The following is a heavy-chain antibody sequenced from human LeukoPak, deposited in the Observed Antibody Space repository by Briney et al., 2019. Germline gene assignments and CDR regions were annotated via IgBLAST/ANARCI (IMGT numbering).Heavy chain of an antibody. CDR2: ISASGGST. CDR3: AKVEQRFPYFDY. Sequence: GGSLRLSCAASGFTFSSYAMSWVRQAPGKGLEWVSAISASGGSTYYADSVKGRFTISRDNSKNTLYLQMNSLRAEDTAVYYCAKVEQRFPYFDYWGQGTLVTVSS. V-gene: IGHV3-23*01. CDR1: GFTFSSYA. J-gene: IGHJ4*02. D-gene: IGHD1/OR15-1a*01.